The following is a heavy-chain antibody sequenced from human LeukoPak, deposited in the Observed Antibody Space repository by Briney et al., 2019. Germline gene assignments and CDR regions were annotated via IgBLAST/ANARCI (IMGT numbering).Heavy chain of an antibody. CDR2: ISGSGGST. CDR3: AKEGYCGGDCYLPFDY. CDR1: GFTFSSYA. Sequence: GGSLRLSCAASGFTFSSYAMSWVRQAPGKGLEWVSAISGSGGSTYYADPVKGRFTISRDNSKNTLYLQMNSLRAEDTAVYYCAKEGYCGGDCYLPFDYWGQGTPVTVSS. D-gene: IGHD2-21*02. J-gene: IGHJ4*02. V-gene: IGHV3-23*01.